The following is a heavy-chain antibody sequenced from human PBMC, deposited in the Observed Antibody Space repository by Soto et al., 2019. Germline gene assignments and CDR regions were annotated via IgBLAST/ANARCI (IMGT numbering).Heavy chain of an antibody. V-gene: IGHV3-23*01. CDR3: ARTGYCSSTSCPNYYYYYGMDV. J-gene: IGHJ6*02. Sequence: GGSLRLSCTASGFTFSSHAMTWVRQAPGKGLEWVSGLSDSGGSIYYADSVKGRFTIFRDNSMNTLYLQMSSLRAEDTALYYCARTGYCSSTSCPNYYYYYGMDVWGQGTTVTVSS. D-gene: IGHD2-2*01. CDR1: GFTFSSHA. CDR2: LSDSGGSI.